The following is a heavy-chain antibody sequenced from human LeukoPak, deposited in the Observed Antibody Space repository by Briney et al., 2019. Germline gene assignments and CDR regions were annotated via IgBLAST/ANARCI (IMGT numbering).Heavy chain of an antibody. D-gene: IGHD5-18*01. V-gene: IGHV3-74*01. J-gene: IGHJ4*02. CDR3: EKDYNWHTADG. CDR1: VFTYTDYW. CDR2: INPEWTII. Sequence: PGGSLRLSCVGSVFTYTDYWIHGFRQAPEKGPVWVSRINPEWTIIDCRDSVEGLYSISRDSTENPVYLQMNALRADDTAVYSCEKDYNWHTADGWGEGILVTVSS.